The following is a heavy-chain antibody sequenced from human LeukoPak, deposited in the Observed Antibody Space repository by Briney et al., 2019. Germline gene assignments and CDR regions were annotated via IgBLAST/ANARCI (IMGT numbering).Heavy chain of an antibody. Sequence: GGSLRLSCVASGFTFKSYGMTGLRQVPGKGLEWLSSITGDGTSTKYADSVNGRFTISRDNSKNTLSLQMTGLRAEDTAVYYCARKVAVAMDLDYWGQGTLVTVSS. D-gene: IGHD5-18*01. J-gene: IGHJ4*02. CDR2: ITGDGTST. V-gene: IGHV3-23*01. CDR1: GFTFKSYG. CDR3: ARKVAVAMDLDY.